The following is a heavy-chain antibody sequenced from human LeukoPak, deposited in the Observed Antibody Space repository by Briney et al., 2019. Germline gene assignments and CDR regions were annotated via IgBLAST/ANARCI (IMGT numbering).Heavy chain of an antibody. V-gene: IGHV4-39*07. D-gene: IGHD2-2*01. CDR3: ARDCSSTSCPWDYYYMDV. CDR1: GGSISSSSYY. Sequence: SETLSLTCTVSGGSISSSSYYWGWIRQPPGKGLEWIGRIYTSGSTNYNPSLKSRVTMSVDTSKNQFSLKLSSVTAADTAVYYCARDCSSTSCPWDYYYMDVWGKGTTVTVSS. CDR2: IYTSGST. J-gene: IGHJ6*03.